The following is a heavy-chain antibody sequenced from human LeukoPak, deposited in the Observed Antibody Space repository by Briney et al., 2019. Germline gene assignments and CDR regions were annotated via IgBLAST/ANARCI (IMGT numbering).Heavy chain of an antibody. CDR3: ARGRRGSGGWPKNWFDP. CDR1: GGSISSSSYY. Sequence: SETLTLTCTVSGGSISSSSYYWGWIRQPPGKGLERSGEINHSGSTNYNPSLKSRVTISVDTSKNQFSLKLSSVTAADTAVYYCARGRRGSGGWPKNWFDPWGQGTLVTVSS. CDR2: INHSGST. D-gene: IGHD6-19*01. J-gene: IGHJ5*02. V-gene: IGHV4-39*07.